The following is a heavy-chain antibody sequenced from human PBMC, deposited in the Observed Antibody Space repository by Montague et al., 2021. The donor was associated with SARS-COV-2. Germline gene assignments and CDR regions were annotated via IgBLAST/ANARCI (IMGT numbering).Heavy chain of an antibody. J-gene: IGHJ5*02. D-gene: IGHD3-9*01. Sequence: TLSLTCAVSGGSISSGGYSWSWIRQPPGKGLEWIGYMYHSGSTYYKLSLKSRVTISVDRSKNHVSLKLTSVTAADTAVYYCARGKSYYDILTGYYRVSWFDPWGQGTLVTVST. CDR1: GGSISSGGYS. V-gene: IGHV4-30-2*01. CDR3: ARGKSYYDILTGYYRVSWFDP. CDR2: MYHSGST.